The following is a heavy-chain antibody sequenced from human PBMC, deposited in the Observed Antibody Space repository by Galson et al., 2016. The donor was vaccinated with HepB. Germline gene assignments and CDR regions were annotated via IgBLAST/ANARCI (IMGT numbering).Heavy chain of an antibody. Sequence: SVKVSCKASGFNFGSKAMHWVRQARGQHLEWIGWIVFGSGNTNFAQDLQERVTFARDISTNTVHMDLGGLTSDDTAVYYCAMDRLGGLDYWGQGTRVTVS. D-gene: IGHD1-26*01. CDR1: GFNFGSKA. J-gene: IGHJ4*02. V-gene: IGHV1-58*02. CDR2: IVFGSGNT. CDR3: AMDRLGGLDY.